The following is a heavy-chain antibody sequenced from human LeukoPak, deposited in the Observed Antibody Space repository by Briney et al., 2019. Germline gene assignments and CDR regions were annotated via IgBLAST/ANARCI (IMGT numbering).Heavy chain of an antibody. D-gene: IGHD6-6*01. CDR2: ISISGSTI. V-gene: IGHV3-11*01. Sequence: PGGSLRLSCAASGFTFTDYFMNWIRQAPGKGLEWVSSISISGSTIYYADSVKGRFTISRDNAKNSLYLQMNSLRAEDTAVYYCARSLDSSSLQYFQHWGQGTLVTVSS. J-gene: IGHJ1*01. CDR1: GFTFTDYF. CDR3: ARSLDSSSLQYFQH.